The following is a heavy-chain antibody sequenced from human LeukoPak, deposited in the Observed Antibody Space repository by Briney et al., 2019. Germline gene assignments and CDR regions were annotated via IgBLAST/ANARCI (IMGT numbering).Heavy chain of an antibody. CDR3: AKEGRIEAAFDY. D-gene: IGHD6-13*01. J-gene: IGHJ4*02. V-gene: IGHV3-23*01. CDR2: IGGSGGTT. Sequence: GWSLRLSCAASGFTFNSYAMSWVRQAPGKGLEWVSSIGGSGGTTYYADSVKGRFTISRDNSKNTLYLQMNSLRAEDTAVYYCAKEGRIEAAFDYWGQGTLVTVSS. CDR1: GFTFNSYA.